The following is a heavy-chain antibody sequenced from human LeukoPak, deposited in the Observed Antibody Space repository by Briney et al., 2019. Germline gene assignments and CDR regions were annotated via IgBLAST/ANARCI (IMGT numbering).Heavy chain of an antibody. CDR2: ISAYNGNT. Sequence: GASVKVSCKASGYTFTSYGISWVRQAPGQGLEWMGWISAYNGNTNCAQKLQGRVTMTTDTSTSTAYMELRSLRSDDTAVYYCARSPYYDSSGYYYFDYWGQGTLVTVSS. D-gene: IGHD3-22*01. V-gene: IGHV1-18*01. J-gene: IGHJ4*02. CDR1: GYTFTSYG. CDR3: ARSPYYDSSGYYYFDY.